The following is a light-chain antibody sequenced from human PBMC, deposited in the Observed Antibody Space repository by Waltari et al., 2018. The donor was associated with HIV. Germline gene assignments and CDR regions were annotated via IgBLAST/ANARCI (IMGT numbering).Light chain of an antibody. V-gene: IGKV3-11*01. CDR2: DAS. Sequence: EIVLTQSPATLSLSPGERATLSCRASQSISSYLAWYHQKPGQAPRLLIYDASNRATGIPARFSGSGSGTDFTLTISSLEPEDFAVYYCQQRSNWPPYTFGQGTKLEI. CDR3: QQRSNWPPYT. J-gene: IGKJ2*01. CDR1: QSISSY.